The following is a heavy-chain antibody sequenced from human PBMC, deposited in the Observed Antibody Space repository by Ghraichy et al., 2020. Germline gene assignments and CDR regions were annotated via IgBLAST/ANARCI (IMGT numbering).Heavy chain of an antibody. Sequence: ESLNISCAVYGGSFSGYYWSWIRQPPGKGLEWIGEINHSGSTNYNPSLKSRVTISVDTSKNQFSLKLSSVTAADTAVYYCARGAAAAGTVGSPGYYMDVWGKGTTVTVSS. D-gene: IGHD6-13*01. CDR3: ARGAAAAGTVGSPGYYMDV. V-gene: IGHV4-34*01. J-gene: IGHJ6*03. CDR1: GGSFSGYY. CDR2: INHSGST.